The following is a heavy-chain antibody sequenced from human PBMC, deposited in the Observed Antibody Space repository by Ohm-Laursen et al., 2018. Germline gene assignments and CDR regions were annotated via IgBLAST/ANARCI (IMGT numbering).Heavy chain of an antibody. CDR1: GFTFSSYA. CDR2: IHNSGST. J-gene: IGHJ4*02. Sequence: SLRLSCSASGFTFSSYAMSWVRQPPGKGLEWIGYIHNSGSTNYNPSLKSRVTIATDTSKNQLSLKLSSVTAADTAVYYCARRANSAFPYYLDYWGQGTLVTVSS. CDR3: ARRANSAFPYYLDY. D-gene: IGHD1-26*01. V-gene: IGHV4-59*08.